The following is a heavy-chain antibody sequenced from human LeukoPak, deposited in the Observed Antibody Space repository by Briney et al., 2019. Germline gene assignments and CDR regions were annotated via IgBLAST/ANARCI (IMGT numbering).Heavy chain of an antibody. CDR1: GGSISSSNW. CDR2: IYHSGST. V-gene: IGHV4-4*02. J-gene: IGHJ3*02. CDR3: ARLASDYYDSSGHGSGAFDI. Sequence: SETLSLTCAVSGGSISSSNWWSWVRQPPGKGLEWIGEIYHSGSTNYNPSLKSRVTISVDKSKNQFSLKLSSVTAADTAVYYCARLASDYYDSSGHGSGAFDIWGQGTMVTVSS. D-gene: IGHD3-22*01.